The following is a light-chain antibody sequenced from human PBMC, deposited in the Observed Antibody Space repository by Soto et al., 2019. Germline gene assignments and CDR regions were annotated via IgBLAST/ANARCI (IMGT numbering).Light chain of an antibody. V-gene: IGKV3-15*01. CDR2: GAS. Sequence: ETVMTQSPATLSVSPGERATLSCRASQSVSSNLAWYQQKPGQAPRLLISGASTRATGIPARFSGTGSGTEFTLTISSLQSEDFAVYYCQQHDNWPPWTFGQGTKVEIK. CDR1: QSVSSN. CDR3: QQHDNWPPWT. J-gene: IGKJ1*01.